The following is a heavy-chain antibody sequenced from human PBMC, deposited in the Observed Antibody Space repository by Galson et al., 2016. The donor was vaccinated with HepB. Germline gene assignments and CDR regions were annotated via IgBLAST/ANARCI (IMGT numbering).Heavy chain of an antibody. V-gene: IGHV4-34*01. J-gene: IGHJ4*02. CDR2: IDHDGST. Sequence: SETLSLTCAVYGGSFTAYSWGWIRQPPGKGLEWIGKIDHDGSTNYNPSLKSRVTISLDTSKKQFSLKLSSVTAADTAVYFCASDGESSFDLWGQGTLVTFSS. CDR3: ASDGESSFDL. CDR1: GGSFTAYS. D-gene: IGHD3-10*01.